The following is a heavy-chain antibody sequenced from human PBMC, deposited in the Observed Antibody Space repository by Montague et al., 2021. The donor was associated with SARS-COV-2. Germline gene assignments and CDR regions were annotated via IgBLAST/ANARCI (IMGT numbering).Heavy chain of an antibody. D-gene: IGHD3-22*01. J-gene: IGHJ3*02. Sequence: SLRLSCAASGFDFSSYPMHWVRQAPGKGLEWVAVISYDGSNQYYVDSVKGRFTISRDNAKNSLYLQMNSLRAEDTAVYYCARSYYYDSSGYYPDAFDIRGQGTTVTVSS. CDR3: ARSYYYDSSGYYPDAFDI. CDR1: GFDFSSYP. V-gene: IGHV3-30-3*01. CDR2: ISYDGSNQ.